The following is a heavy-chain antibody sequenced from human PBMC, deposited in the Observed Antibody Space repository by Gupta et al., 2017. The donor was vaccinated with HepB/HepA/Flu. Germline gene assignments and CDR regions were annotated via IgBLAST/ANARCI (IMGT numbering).Heavy chain of an antibody. Sequence: QATLKESGPLLVKPTENLTLTCTVSGFSLRTARMGVSWIRQPPGKALEWLAHIFSNDEKSYSTSLKSRLTISKDTSKSQVVLTMTNMDPVDTATYYCARIVDTAMVNWFDPWGQGTLVTVSS. CDR2: IFSNDEK. D-gene: IGHD5-18*01. V-gene: IGHV2-26*01. J-gene: IGHJ5*02. CDR3: ARIVDTAMVNWFDP. CDR1: GFSLRTARMG.